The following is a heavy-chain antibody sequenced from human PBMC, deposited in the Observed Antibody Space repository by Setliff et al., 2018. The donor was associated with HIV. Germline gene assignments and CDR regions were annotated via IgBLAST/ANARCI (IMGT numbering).Heavy chain of an antibody. CDR2: LYYSGST. V-gene: IGHV4-59*01. CDR1: GASIRSYY. CDR3: ARIPWVATLWGGAFDL. Sequence: PSETLSLTCIVSGASIRSYYWAWIRQSPGRGLQYLGHLYYSGSTNYNPSLKNRITMSMDTSKNQFALQLSSVTAADTAVYYCARIPWVATLWGGAFDLWGHGTMVTVSS. D-gene: IGHD5-12*01. J-gene: IGHJ3*01.